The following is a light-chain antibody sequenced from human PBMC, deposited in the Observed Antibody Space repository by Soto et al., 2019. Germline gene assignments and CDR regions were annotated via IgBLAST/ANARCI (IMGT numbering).Light chain of an antibody. CDR2: EVS. V-gene: IGLV2-14*01. CDR3: SSYTDNSTLV. J-gene: IGLJ1*01. Sequence: LTQPASVSGSPGQSITISCTGTSSDVGGYNYVSWYQQHPDKAPKLILYEVSNRPSGVSNRFSGSKSGNTASLTISGLQTEDGADYYCSSYTDNSTLVFGTGTKVTVL. CDR1: SSDVGGYNY.